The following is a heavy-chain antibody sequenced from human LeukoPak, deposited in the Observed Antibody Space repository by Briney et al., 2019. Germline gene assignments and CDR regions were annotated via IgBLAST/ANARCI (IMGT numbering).Heavy chain of an antibody. CDR1: GFTFDDYA. Sequence: GRSLRLSCAASGFTFDDYAMHWVRQGPGKGLEWVSGISWNSGSIAYADSMKGRFTISRDNAKNSLYLQMDSLRAEDTALYYCAKGLSMVRGLDYWGQGTLVTVSS. CDR3: AKGLSMVRGLDY. CDR2: ISWNSGSI. V-gene: IGHV3-9*01. D-gene: IGHD3-10*01. J-gene: IGHJ4*02.